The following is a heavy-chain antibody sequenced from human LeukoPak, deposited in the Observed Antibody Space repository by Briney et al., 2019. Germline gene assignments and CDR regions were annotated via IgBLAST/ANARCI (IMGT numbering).Heavy chain of an antibody. Sequence: PGGSLRLSCAASGFTFSSYWMSWVRQAPGKGLEWVANIKQDGSDKYYVDSVKGRLTISRDNSKNSLYLQMNSLRAEDTAVYYCARTQCISTRCSHYFDYWGQGTLSPSPQ. CDR2: IKQDGSDK. V-gene: IGHV3-7*05. CDR1: GFTFSSYW. CDR3: ARTQCISTRCSHYFDY. D-gene: IGHD2-2*01. J-gene: IGHJ4*02.